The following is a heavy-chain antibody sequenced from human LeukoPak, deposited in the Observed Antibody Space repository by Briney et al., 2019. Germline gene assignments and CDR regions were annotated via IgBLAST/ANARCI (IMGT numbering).Heavy chain of an antibody. V-gene: IGHV3-53*01. D-gene: IGHD3-10*01. CDR3: ARVRWFGESNDY. Sequence: GGSLRLSCAASGFTVSSNYMSWVRQAPGRGLEWVSVIYSGGSTYYADSVKGRFTISRDNSKNTLYLQMNSLRAEDTAVYYCARVRWFGESNDYWGQGTLVTVSS. J-gene: IGHJ4*02. CDR1: GFTVSSNY. CDR2: IYSGGST.